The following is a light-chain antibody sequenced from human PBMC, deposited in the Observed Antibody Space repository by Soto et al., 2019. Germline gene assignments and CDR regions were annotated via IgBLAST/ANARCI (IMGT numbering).Light chain of an antibody. CDR3: QQYNTHWT. CDR2: KAS. J-gene: IGKJ1*01. Sequence: DIQMTQSPSTLSGSVGDRVTITCRASQTISSWLAWYQQKPGQAPKLLIYKASTLKSGVPSRFSGSGSGTEFTLTISSLLPDDFATYYCQQYNTHWTFGQGTKVDIK. V-gene: IGKV1-5*03. CDR1: QTISSW.